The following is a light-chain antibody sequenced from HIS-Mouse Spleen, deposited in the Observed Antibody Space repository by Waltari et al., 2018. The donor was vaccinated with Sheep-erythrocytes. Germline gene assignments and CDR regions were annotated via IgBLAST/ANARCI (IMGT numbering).Light chain of an antibody. Sequence: DIVMTQSPLSLPVTPGEPASIPCRPSQSLLHSNGYNYLDWYLQKPGQSPQLLIYLGSNRASGVPDRFSGSGSGTDFTLKISRVEAEDVGVYYCMQALQTPFTFGPGTKVDIK. CDR2: LGS. CDR3: MQALQTPFT. V-gene: IGKV2-28*01. CDR1: QSLLHSNGYNY. J-gene: IGKJ3*01.